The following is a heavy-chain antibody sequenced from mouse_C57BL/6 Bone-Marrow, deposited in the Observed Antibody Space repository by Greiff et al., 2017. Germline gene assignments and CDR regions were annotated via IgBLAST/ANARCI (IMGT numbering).Heavy chain of an antibody. J-gene: IGHJ3*01. Sequence: QVQLKQPGAELVRPGSSVKLSCKASGYTFTSYWMHWVKQRPIQGLEWIGNIDPSDSETHYNQKFKDKATLTVDKSSSTAYMQLSSLTSEDSAVYYCARSDGYYGWFAYWGQGTLVTVSA. CDR1: GYTFTSYW. D-gene: IGHD2-3*01. V-gene: IGHV1-52*01. CDR2: IDPSDSET. CDR3: ARSDGYYGWFAY.